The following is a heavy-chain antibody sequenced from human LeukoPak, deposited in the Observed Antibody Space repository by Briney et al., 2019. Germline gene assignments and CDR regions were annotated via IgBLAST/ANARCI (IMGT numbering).Heavy chain of an antibody. CDR1: GFTFSSYW. Sequence: GGSLRLSCAASGFTFSSYWMSWVRQAPGKGLEWVANIKQDGSEKYYVDSVKGRFTISRDNAKNSLYLQMNSLRAEDTAVYYCARVASAAGSDDAFDIWGQGTMVTVSS. CDR2: IKQDGSEK. J-gene: IGHJ3*02. D-gene: IGHD6-13*01. CDR3: ARVASAAGSDDAFDI. V-gene: IGHV3-7*01.